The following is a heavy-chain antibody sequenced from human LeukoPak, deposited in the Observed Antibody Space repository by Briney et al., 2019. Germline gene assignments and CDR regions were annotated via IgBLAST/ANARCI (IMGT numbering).Heavy chain of an antibody. D-gene: IGHD5-24*01. V-gene: IGHV4-59*01. J-gene: IGHJ4*02. CDR1: GGSISSYY. CDR3: ARWDGYNWSPWY. Sequence: SETLSLTCTVSGGSISSYYLSWIRQPPGKGLEWIGYIYYSGSTNYNPSLKSRVTISVDTSKNQFSLKLSSVTAADTAVYYCARWDGYNWSPWYWCQGTLVTVSS. CDR2: IYYSGST.